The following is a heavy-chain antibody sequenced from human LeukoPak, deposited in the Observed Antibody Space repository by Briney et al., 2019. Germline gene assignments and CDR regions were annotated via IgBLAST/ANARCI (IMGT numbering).Heavy chain of an antibody. CDR3: LSGSYYSFDY. V-gene: IGHV3-7*01. CDR2: IKQDGSEK. CDR1: KFTFSSYW. Sequence: GGSLRLSCAASKFTFSSYWMSWLRQAPGKRLEWVANIKQDGSEKYHVDSVKGRFTISRDNAKNSLYLQMYSLRVEDTAVYYCLSGSYYSFDYWGQGTLVTVSS. D-gene: IGHD1-26*01. J-gene: IGHJ4*02.